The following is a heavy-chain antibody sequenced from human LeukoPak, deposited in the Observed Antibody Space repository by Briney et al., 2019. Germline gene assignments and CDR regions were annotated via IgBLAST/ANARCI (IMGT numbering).Heavy chain of an antibody. Sequence: ASVKVSCKASGYTFTPYFIHWVRQAPGQGLEWMGIINLTGGRTTYAQKFQGRVTVTRDMSTSTVYMELSSLTSEDTAVYYCARDRVIVGGTATYNFDHWGQGTLVTVSS. D-gene: IGHD1-14*01. J-gene: IGHJ4*02. CDR2: INLTGGRT. CDR1: GYTFTPYF. V-gene: IGHV1-46*01. CDR3: ARDRVIVGGTATYNFDH.